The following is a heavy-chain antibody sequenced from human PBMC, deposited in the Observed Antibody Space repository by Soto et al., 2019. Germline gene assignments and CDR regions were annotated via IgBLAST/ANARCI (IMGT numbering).Heavy chain of an antibody. CDR3: ARIVGANADY. Sequence: PSETLSLTCTVSGGSISSSSYYWGWIRQPPGKGLEWIGSIYYSGSTYYNPSLKSRVTISVDTSKNQFSLKLSSVTAADTAVYYCARIVGANADYWGQGTLVTVSS. CDR1: GGSISSSSYY. V-gene: IGHV4-39*01. J-gene: IGHJ4*02. D-gene: IGHD1-26*01. CDR2: IYYSGST.